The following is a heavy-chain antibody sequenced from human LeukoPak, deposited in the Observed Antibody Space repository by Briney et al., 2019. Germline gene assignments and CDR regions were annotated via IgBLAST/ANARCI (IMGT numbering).Heavy chain of an antibody. CDR1: GFTSSSYA. CDR2: ISGSGGGT. D-gene: IGHD3-10*01. CDR3: SKDRTTSGGAEGY. J-gene: IGHJ4*02. V-gene: IGHV3-23*01. Sequence: GGSLRLSCAASGFTSSSYAMSWVRQAPGKGLEWVSGISGSGGGTYYADSVKGRFTISRDNSKNTLYLQMNSMRAEDTAIYYCSKDRTTSGGAEGYWGQGTLVTVSA.